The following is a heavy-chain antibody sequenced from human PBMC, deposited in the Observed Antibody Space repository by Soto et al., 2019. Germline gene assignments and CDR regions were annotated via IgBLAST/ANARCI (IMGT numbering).Heavy chain of an antibody. CDR3: ADNSGYGANYYYYGMDV. J-gene: IGHJ6*02. V-gene: IGHV1-69*13. D-gene: IGHD5-12*01. CDR2: IIPIFGTA. CDR1: GGTFSSYA. Sequence: SVKVSCKASGGTFSSYAISWVRQAPGQGLEWMGGIIPIFGTANYAQKFQGRVTITADESTSTAYMELSSLRSEDTAVYYCADNSGYGANYYYYGMDVWGQGTTVTVSS.